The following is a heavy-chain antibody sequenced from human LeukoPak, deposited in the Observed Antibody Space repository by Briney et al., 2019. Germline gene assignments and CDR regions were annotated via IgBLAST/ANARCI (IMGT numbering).Heavy chain of an antibody. D-gene: IGHD1-1*01. CDR1: GGSISSYY. CDR2: IYYSGST. CDR3: ARGLQLKRNWYFDL. Sequence: SETLSLTCTVSGGSISSYYWSWIRQPPGKGLEWIGYIYYSGSTNYNPSLKSRVTISVDTSKNQFSLKLSSVTAADTAVYYCARGLQLKRNWYFDLWGRGTLVTVSS. V-gene: IGHV4-59*01. J-gene: IGHJ2*01.